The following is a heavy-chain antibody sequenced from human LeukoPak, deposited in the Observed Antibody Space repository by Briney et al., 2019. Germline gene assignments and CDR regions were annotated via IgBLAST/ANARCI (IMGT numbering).Heavy chain of an antibody. CDR3: AMGGWIQPTHGAFDI. J-gene: IGHJ3*02. CDR2: INPNSGGT. Sequence: ASVKVFCKASGYTFTGYYMHWVRQAPGQGLEWMGWINPNSGGTNYAQKFQGWVTMTRDTSISTAYMELSRLRSDDTAVYYCAMGGWIQPTHGAFDIWGQGTMVTVSS. CDR1: GYTFTGYY. D-gene: IGHD5-18*01. V-gene: IGHV1-2*04.